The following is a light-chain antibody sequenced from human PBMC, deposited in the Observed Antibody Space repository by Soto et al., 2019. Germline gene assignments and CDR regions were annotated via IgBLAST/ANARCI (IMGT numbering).Light chain of an antibody. Sequence: DIQMTQSPSSLSASVGDRVTITCRASQTISRYLNWYQQKPGKAPKLLIYAASSLQSGVPSRFSGSGSGTDFTLTISSLQPEDFAPYYCQQSYSTLGYTFGQGTKLEIK. CDR3: QQSYSTLGYT. CDR1: QTISRY. CDR2: AAS. V-gene: IGKV1-39*01. J-gene: IGKJ2*01.